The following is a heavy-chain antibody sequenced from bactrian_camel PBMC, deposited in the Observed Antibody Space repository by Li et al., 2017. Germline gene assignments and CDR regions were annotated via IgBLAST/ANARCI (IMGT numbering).Heavy chain of an antibody. J-gene: IGHJ4*01. CDR3: AAPTRSKDVGSWYLSCRTFRQHNY. V-gene: IGHV3S53*01. Sequence: QVQLVESGGDSVESGSSLELSCTISGDIYVAYCMGWLRQTPGQEREGVAGIESDGSTSYADSVKGRFAISRDNAKNTVSLQMTSLKPEDTAVYYCAAPTRSKDVGSWYLSCRTFRQHNYWGQGTQVTVS. D-gene: IGHD6*01. CDR2: IESDGST. CDR1: GDIYVAYC.